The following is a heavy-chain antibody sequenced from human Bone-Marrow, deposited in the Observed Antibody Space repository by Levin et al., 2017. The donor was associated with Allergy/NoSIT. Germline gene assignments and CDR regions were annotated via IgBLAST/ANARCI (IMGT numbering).Heavy chain of an antibody. Sequence: GESLKISCAASGFSFSTYTMHWVRQAPGKGLEWVAVISYDGSSDTYPDSVKGRFTISRDNSKNTLYLDMNTLRAEDTALYYCARSYYDFWHGYPGDYFDHWGQGTLVTVSS. V-gene: IGHV3-30*04. CDR1: GFSFSTYT. J-gene: IGHJ4*02. CDR3: ARSYYDFWHGYPGDYFDH. D-gene: IGHD3-3*01. CDR2: ISYDGSSD.